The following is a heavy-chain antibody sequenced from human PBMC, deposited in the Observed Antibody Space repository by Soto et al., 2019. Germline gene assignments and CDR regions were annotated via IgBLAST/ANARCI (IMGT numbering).Heavy chain of an antibody. V-gene: IGHV3-13*01. J-gene: IGHJ6*02. Sequence: GGSLRLSCAASGFTFSNYDMHWVRQVTGKGLEWVSGITTAGDTYYPGSVKGRFTISREKAKNSLYLQMNSLSAGDTAVYYCARELNGGSYAMDVCGQGTTVIVSS. CDR1: GFTFSNYD. CDR3: ARELNGGSYAMDV. CDR2: ITTAGDT. D-gene: IGHD1-1*01.